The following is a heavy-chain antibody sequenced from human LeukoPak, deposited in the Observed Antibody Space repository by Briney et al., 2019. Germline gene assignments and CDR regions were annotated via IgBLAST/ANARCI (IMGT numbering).Heavy chain of an antibody. Sequence: PGGSLRLSCAASGFTFSSYSMNWVRQAPGKGLEWVSSISSSSSYIYYADSVKGRFTISRDNAKNSLYLQMNSLRAEDTAVYYCARDPPMDSSGDFDYWGQGTLVTVSS. V-gene: IGHV3-21*01. CDR2: ISSSSSYI. CDR1: GFTFSSYS. J-gene: IGHJ4*02. D-gene: IGHD2-21*01. CDR3: ARDPPMDSSGDFDY.